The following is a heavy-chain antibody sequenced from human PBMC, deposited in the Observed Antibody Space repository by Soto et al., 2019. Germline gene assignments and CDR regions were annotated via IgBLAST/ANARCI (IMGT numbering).Heavy chain of an antibody. CDR2: INPLPTSGST. D-gene: IGHD6-13*01. Sequence: QVQLVQSGAEVKKPGASVKVSCKASGYIFTNYYIHWVRQAPGQGLEWMAIINPLPTSGSTNYAQKFQGRVTVTRETSTSTVYLELSSLRSDDTAVYYCERELAAAAYWGQGTLVTVSS. CDR3: ERELAAAAY. V-gene: IGHV1-46*01. J-gene: IGHJ4*02. CDR1: GYIFTNYY.